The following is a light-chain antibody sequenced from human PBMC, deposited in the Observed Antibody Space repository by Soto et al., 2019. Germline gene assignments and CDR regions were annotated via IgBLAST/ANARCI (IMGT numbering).Light chain of an antibody. CDR2: AAS. V-gene: IGKV1-27*01. Sequence: DIQMTQSPSSLSASVGDRVTITCRATQGISNYLAWYQQKPGKVPKLLIYAASTLQSGVPSRFSGSGSGTDFTLTISSLHPEDVSTYYCQRYISAPFTFGPGTNVDIK. CDR1: QGISNY. CDR3: QRYISAPFT. J-gene: IGKJ3*01.